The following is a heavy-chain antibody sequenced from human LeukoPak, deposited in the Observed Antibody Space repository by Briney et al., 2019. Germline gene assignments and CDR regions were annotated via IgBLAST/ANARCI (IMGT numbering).Heavy chain of an antibody. Sequence: SETLSLACTVSGGSFSSYFWSWIRQPPGKGLEWIGYIYSSGSTNYNPSLKSRVSISADTSKNEFSLKLRSVTAADTAVYYCARQSYYTAFDIWGQGTMVTVSS. D-gene: IGHD1-26*01. V-gene: IGHV4-59*01. CDR2: IYSSGST. CDR3: ARQSYYTAFDI. J-gene: IGHJ3*02. CDR1: GGSFSSYF.